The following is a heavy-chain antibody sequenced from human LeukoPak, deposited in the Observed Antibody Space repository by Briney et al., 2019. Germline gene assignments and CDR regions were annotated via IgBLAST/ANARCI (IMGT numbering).Heavy chain of an antibody. CDR3: ARDPSPLITFGGVIVRPPNYYYYYGMDV. J-gene: IGHJ6*02. D-gene: IGHD3-16*02. CDR2: ISAYNGNT. CDR1: GYTFTSYG. Sequence: ASVKVSCKASGYTFTSYGISWVRQAPGQGLEWMGWISAYNGNTNYAQKLQGRVTMTTDTSTSTAYMELRSLRSDDTAVYYCARDPSPLITFGGVIVRPPNYYYYYGMDVWGQGTTVTVSS. V-gene: IGHV1-18*01.